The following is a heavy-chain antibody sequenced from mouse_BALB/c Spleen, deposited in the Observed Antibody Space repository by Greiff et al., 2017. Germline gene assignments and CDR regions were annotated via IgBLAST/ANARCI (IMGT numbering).Heavy chain of an antibody. CDR3: ARRGITWYFDV. V-gene: IGHV5-12-2*01. Sequence: EVQGVESGGGLVQPGGSLKLSCAASGFTFSSYTMSWVRQTPEKRLEWVAYISNGGGSTYYPDTVKGRFTISRDNAKNTLYLQMSSLKSEDTAMYYCARRGITWYFDVWGAGTTVTVSS. J-gene: IGHJ1*01. CDR1: GFTFSSYT. D-gene: IGHD2-4*01. CDR2: ISNGGGST.